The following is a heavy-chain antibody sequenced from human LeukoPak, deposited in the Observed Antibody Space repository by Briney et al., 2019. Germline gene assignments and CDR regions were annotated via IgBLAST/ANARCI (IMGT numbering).Heavy chain of an antibody. CDR2: IYPGDSDT. J-gene: IGHJ3*02. CDR3: ARHLTESYDAFDI. Sequence: GESLKISCKGSGYSFTSYWIGWVRQMPGKGLEWMGIIYPGDSDTRYSPSFQGQVTISADKSISTAYLQWSSLKASDTAMYYCARHLTESYDAFDIWGQGTMVTVSS. D-gene: IGHD1-26*01. CDR1: GYSFTSYW. V-gene: IGHV5-51*01.